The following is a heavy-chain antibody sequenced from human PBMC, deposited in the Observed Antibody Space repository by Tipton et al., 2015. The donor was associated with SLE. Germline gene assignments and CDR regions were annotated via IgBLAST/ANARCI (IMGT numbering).Heavy chain of an antibody. D-gene: IGHD2-8*01. V-gene: IGHV4-39*01. CDR2: IYYSGST. CDR3: ARQGYCTNGVCYRFAYSNAWFDY. J-gene: IGHJ4*02. CDR1: GGSISSSSYY. Sequence: TLSLTCTVSGGSISSSSYYWGWIRQPPGKGLEWIGSIYYSGSTYYNPSLKSRVTISVDTSKNQFSLKLSSVTAADTAVYYCARQGYCTNGVCYRFAYSNAWFDYWGQGTLVTVSS.